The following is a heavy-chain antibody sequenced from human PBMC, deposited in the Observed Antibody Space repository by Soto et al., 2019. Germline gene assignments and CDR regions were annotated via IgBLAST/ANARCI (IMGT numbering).Heavy chain of an antibody. Sequence: GGSLRLSCAASGFTFSSYAMSWVRQAPGKGLEWVSAISGSGGSTYYADSVKGRFTISRDNSKNTLYLQMNSLRAEDTAVYYCAKAIMTTVPWGYYYMDVWGKGTTVTVSS. CDR3: AKAIMTTVPWGYYYMDV. CDR1: GFTFSSYA. CDR2: ISGSGGST. V-gene: IGHV3-23*01. D-gene: IGHD4-17*01. J-gene: IGHJ6*03.